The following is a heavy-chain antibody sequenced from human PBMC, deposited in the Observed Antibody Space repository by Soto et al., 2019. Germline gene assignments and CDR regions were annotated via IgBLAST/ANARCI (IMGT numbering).Heavy chain of an antibody. D-gene: IGHD4-17*01. J-gene: IGHJ6*03. CDR2: IYYSGST. CDR1: GGSTSGGGYY. CDR3: AREMWGSYGNYMDV. V-gene: IGHV4-31*03. Sequence: QVQLQESGPGLVKPSQTLSLTCTVSGGSTSGGGYYWGWIRQHPGKGLEWIGYIYYSGSTYYNPSLKSRVTISVDTSKNQFSLKLSSVTAADTAVYYCAREMWGSYGNYMDVWGKGTTVTVSS.